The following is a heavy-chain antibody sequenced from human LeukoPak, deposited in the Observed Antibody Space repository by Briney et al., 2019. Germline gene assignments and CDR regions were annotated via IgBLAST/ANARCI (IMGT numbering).Heavy chain of an antibody. CDR1: GFTVSSNY. Sequence: GGSLRLSCAASGFTVSSNYMSWVRQAPGKGLEWVSVIYSGGSTYYADSVKGRFTISRDNSKNTLYLQMNSLRAEDTAVYYCARVITENYYGSGSFGGDPNWFDPWGQGTLVTVSS. V-gene: IGHV3-53*01. CDR3: ARVITENYYGSGSFGGDPNWFDP. D-gene: IGHD3-10*01. J-gene: IGHJ5*02. CDR2: IYSGGST.